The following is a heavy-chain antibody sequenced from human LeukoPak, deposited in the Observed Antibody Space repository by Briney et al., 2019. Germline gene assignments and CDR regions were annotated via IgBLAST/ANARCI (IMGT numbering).Heavy chain of an antibody. CDR2: ISYDGNKQ. CDR1: GFSFMSYG. Sequence: PGRSLRLSCEASGFSFMSYGMHWVRQAPGKGLEWVAFISYDGNKQHYGDLVKGRFSISRENSENTLYLQMNSLRAEDTALYYCAKLAYDASGSSRPFFDLWGQGTMVTV. D-gene: IGHD3-22*01. J-gene: IGHJ3*01. CDR3: AKLAYDASGSSRPFFDL. V-gene: IGHV3-30*18.